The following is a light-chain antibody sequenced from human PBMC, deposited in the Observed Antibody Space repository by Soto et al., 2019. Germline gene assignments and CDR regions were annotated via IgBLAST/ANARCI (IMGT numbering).Light chain of an antibody. CDR3: QQYGSTPRT. Sequence: EIVLTQSPGTLSLSPGERATLSCRASQSVTSSYLAWYQQKPGQAPRLLIYGASSRATGIPDRFSGSGSGTDFTLTISRLEPQAPAMYYCQQYGSTPRTFGGGTKVQIK. CDR1: QSVTSSY. J-gene: IGKJ4*01. CDR2: GAS. V-gene: IGKV3-20*01.